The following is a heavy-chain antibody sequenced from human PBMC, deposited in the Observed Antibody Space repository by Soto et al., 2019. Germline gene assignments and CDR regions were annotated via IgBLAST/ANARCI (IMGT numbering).Heavy chain of an antibody. CDR1: GFTFSDYA. J-gene: IGHJ4*02. V-gene: IGHV3-30*18. CDR3: AKRGRQWLVTSAFDY. D-gene: IGHD6-19*01. CDR2: VSHDGRNT. Sequence: VQLVESGGGVVQPGRSLRLSCAASGFTFSDYAMHWVRQAPGKGLEWVAVVSHDGRNTHYADSVKGRFTISRDSSKNTVSLETPTPRAAETAVYYCAKRGRQWLVTSAFDYWGQGALVTVPS.